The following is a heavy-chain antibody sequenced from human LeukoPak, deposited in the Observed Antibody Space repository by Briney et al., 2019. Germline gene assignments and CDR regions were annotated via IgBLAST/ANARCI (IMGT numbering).Heavy chain of an antibody. J-gene: IGHJ4*02. Sequence: SETLSLTCAVYGGSFSGYYWSWIRQPPGKGLEWIGYIYYSGSTNYNPSLKSRVTISVDTSKNQFSLKLSSVTAADTAVYYCARGDSSGYSGLFLDYWGQGTLVTVSS. V-gene: IGHV4-59*01. CDR2: IYYSGST. D-gene: IGHD3-22*01. CDR3: ARGDSSGYSGLFLDY. CDR1: GGSFSGYY.